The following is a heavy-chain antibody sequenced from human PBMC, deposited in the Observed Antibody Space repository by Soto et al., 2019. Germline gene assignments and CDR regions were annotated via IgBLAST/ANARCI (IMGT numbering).Heavy chain of an antibody. CDR1: GFILSDHY. J-gene: IGHJ5*02. Sequence: PGGSLRLSCAASGFILSDHYMDWVRQAPGKGLEWVGRTRNKANTYTTEYAASVKGRFTISRDDSKNSLYLQMNSLKTEDTAVYYCARAFYESRSYWFDPWGQGTRVTVSS. CDR2: TRNKANTYTT. D-gene: IGHD3-22*01. CDR3: ARAFYESRSYWFDP. V-gene: IGHV3-72*01.